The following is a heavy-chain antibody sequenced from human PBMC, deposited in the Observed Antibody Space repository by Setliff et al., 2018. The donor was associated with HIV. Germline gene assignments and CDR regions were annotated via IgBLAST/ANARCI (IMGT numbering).Heavy chain of an antibody. CDR1: GYSISSGYY. CDR3: ARAGAVAGPSGY. V-gene: IGHV4-38-2*02. CDR2: IYHSGST. D-gene: IGHD6-19*01. Sequence: PSETLSLTCTVSGYSISSGYYWGWIRQPPGKGLEWIGSIYHSGSTYYNPSLKSRVTFSVDTSKNQFSLKLSSVTAADTAVYYCARAGAVAGPSGYWGQGTLVT. J-gene: IGHJ4*02.